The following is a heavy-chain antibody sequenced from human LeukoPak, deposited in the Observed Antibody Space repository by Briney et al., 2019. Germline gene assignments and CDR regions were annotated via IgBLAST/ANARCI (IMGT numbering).Heavy chain of an antibody. CDR2: INHSGST. Sequence: PSETLSLTCAVYGGSFSGYYWSWIRQPPGKGLEWIGEINHSGSTNYNPSLKSRVTISVDTSKNQFSLKLSSVTAADTAVYYCARLQELDTGEYFQHWGQGTLVTVSS. CDR1: GGSFSGYY. D-gene: IGHD3-16*01. J-gene: IGHJ1*01. CDR3: ARLQELDTGEYFQH. V-gene: IGHV4-34*01.